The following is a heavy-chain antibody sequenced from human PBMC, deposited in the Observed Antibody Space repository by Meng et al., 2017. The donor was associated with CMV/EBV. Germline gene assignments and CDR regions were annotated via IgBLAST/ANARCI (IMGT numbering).Heavy chain of an antibody. Sequence: SETLSLTCAVYGGSFSGYYWSWIRQPPGKGLEWIGEINHSGSTNYNPSFKSRVTISVDTPKNQFSLKLSSVTAADTPVYYCARDRRPDIVVVPAADPYYYYYGMDVWGQGTTVTVSS. CDR2: INHSGST. J-gene: IGHJ6*02. D-gene: IGHD2-2*01. CDR3: ARDRRPDIVVVPAADPYYYYYGMDV. V-gene: IGHV4-34*01. CDR1: GGSFSGYY.